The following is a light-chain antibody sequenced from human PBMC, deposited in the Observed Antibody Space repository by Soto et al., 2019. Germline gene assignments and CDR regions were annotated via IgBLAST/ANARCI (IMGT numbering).Light chain of an antibody. CDR2: TAS. J-gene: IGKJ5*01. Sequence: IQLTQSPSSLSASVGDRVTITCRASQGISTYLAWYQQKPGRAPKLLIYTASTLQSGVPSRFSGRGSGTDFTLTSSSLQPEDFATYYCQQLNSDPPITFGQGTRLEI. CDR3: QQLNSDPPIT. V-gene: IGKV1-9*01. CDR1: QGISTY.